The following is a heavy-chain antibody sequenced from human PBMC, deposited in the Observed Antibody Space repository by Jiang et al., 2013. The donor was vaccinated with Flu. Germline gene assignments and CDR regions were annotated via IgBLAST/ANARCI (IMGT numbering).Heavy chain of an antibody. V-gene: IGHV6-1*01. CDR2: TYYRSKWYN. CDR3: ARARGNWNYFWVTDGDFDY. J-gene: IGHJ4*02. CDR1: GDSVSSNSAA. Sequence: QTLSLTCAISGDSVSSNSAAWNWIRQSPSRGLEWLGRTYYRSKWYNDYAVSVKSRITINPDTSKNQFSLQLNSVTPEDTAVYYCARARGNWNYFWVTDGDFDYWGQGTLVTVSS. D-gene: IGHD1-7*01.